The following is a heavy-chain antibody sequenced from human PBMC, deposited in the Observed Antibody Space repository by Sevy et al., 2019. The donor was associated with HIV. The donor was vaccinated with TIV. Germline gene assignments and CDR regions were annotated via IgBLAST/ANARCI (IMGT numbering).Heavy chain of an antibody. Sequence: SETLSLTCAVSGGSISSGVYSWNWIRQPPGKGLEWIGYIFHTGNTFYNPSLKSRVTVSLDKSENQFSLRLGSVTAADTAVYYCARDGGTLTTPGSFDIWGQGTMVTVSS. CDR1: GGSISSGVYS. CDR2: IFHTGNT. CDR3: ARDGGTLTTPGSFDI. D-gene: IGHD3-16*01. J-gene: IGHJ3*02. V-gene: IGHV4-30-2*01.